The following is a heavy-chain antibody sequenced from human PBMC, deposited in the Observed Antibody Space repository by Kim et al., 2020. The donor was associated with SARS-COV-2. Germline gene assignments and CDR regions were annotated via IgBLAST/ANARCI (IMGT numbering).Heavy chain of an antibody. CDR3: AKVPRNDYRPVYSGGFDP. CDR2: ISGSGGST. Sequence: GSLRLSCAASGFTFSSYAMSWVRQAPGKGLEWVSAISGSGGSTYYADSVKGRFTISRDNSKNTLYLQMNSLRAEDTAVYYCAKVPRNDYRPVYSGGFDPWGQGTLVTVSS. CDR1: GFTFSSYA. V-gene: IGHV3-23*01. J-gene: IGHJ5*02. D-gene: IGHD4-4*01.